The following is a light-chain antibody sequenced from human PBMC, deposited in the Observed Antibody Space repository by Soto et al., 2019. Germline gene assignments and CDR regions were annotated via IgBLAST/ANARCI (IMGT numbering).Light chain of an antibody. J-gene: IGKJ2*01. CDR3: QQYNSWPPYT. CDR1: QSVSNN. CDR2: GAT. Sequence: EIAMTQSPTTLSVSPGERATLSCRASQSVSNNLAWYQQKPGQAPGLLIYGATTRATGIPARFSGSGSGTDFTLTIYSLQSEDFAVYYCQQYNSWPPYTFGQGTKLEIK. V-gene: IGKV3-15*01.